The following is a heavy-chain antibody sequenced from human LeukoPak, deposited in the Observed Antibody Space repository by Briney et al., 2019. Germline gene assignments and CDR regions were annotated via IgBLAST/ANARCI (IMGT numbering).Heavy chain of an antibody. CDR1: GYSISSGYY. D-gene: IGHD6-13*01. J-gene: IGHJ5*02. V-gene: IGHV4-38-2*02. Sequence: SETLSLTCTVSGYSISSGYYWGWIRQPPGKGLEWIGSIYHSGRTFYNPSLKSRVTISVDTSKNQFSLKLTSVTAADTAVYYCARIYSSSWFLNWFDPWGQGTLVTVSS. CDR2: IYHSGRT. CDR3: ARIYSSSWFLNWFDP.